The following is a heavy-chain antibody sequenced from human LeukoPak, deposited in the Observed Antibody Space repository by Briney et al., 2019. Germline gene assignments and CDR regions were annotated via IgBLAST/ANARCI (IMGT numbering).Heavy chain of an antibody. CDR3: ARGLESIGSYLDYYYYGMDV. J-gene: IGHJ6*02. V-gene: IGHV1-2*04. Sequence: ASVKVSCKASGYTFTGYYMHWVRQAPGQGLEWMGWINPNSGGTNYAQKFQGWVTMTRDTSISTAYMELSRLRSDDTAVYYCARGLESIGSYLDYYYYGMDVWGQGTTVTVSS. CDR2: INPNSGGT. CDR1: GYTFTGYY. D-gene: IGHD1-26*01.